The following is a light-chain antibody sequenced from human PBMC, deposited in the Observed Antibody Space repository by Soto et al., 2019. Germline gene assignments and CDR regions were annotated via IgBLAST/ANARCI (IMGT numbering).Light chain of an antibody. J-gene: IGKJ3*01. Sequence: DIQMTQSPSSLSASVGGRVTITCRASQDISNYLAWFQQKPGKAPRSLIYGASTLQSGVPSKFRGSGTRTDFTLTINSLQPEDCATYYCQHYKTYPFTFGPGTKV. CDR1: QDISNY. CDR2: GAS. V-gene: IGKV1-16*02. CDR3: QHYKTYPFT.